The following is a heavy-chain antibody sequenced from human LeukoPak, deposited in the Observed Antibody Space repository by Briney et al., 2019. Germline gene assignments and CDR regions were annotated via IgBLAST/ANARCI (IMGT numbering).Heavy chain of an antibody. V-gene: IGHV3-49*04. Sequence: HPGGSLRLSCTDSEFTFGDYGMSWVRQAPGKGLEWVGLIRSKTYGGTTEHAASVKGRFTMSRDDSKSIAYLQMNSLKTEDTAVNYCTRVRGVIVEGFDYWGQGTLVTVSS. CDR2: IRSKTYGGTT. D-gene: IGHD3-10*01. J-gene: IGHJ4*02. CDR3: TRVRGVIVEGFDY. CDR1: EFTFGDYG.